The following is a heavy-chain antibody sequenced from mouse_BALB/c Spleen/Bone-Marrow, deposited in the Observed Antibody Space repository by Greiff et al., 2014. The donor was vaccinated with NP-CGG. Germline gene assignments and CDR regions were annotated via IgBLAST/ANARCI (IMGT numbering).Heavy chain of an antibody. CDR2: ISSGGST. Sequence: DVQLVESGGGLVKPGGSLKLTCAASGFTFSSYAMSWVRQTPEKRLERVASISSGGSTYYPDSVKGRFTISRDNARNILYLQMSSLRSEDTAMYYCAKRGAYGNFWFAYWGQGTLVTVSA. V-gene: IGHV5-6-5*01. CDR1: GFTFSSYA. D-gene: IGHD2-10*02. CDR3: AKRGAYGNFWFAY. J-gene: IGHJ3*01.